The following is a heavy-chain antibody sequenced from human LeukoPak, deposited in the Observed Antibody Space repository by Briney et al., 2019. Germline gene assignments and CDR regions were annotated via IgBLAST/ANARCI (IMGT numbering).Heavy chain of an antibody. V-gene: IGHV3-23*01. CDR2: ISGGGGST. CDR1: GFTLSSYG. J-gene: IGHJ4*02. Sequence: GGSLRLSCAASGFTLSSYGMSWVRQAPGKGLEWVSAISGGGGSTYYADSVKGRFTISRDNSKNTLYLQMNSLRAEDTAVYYCAKDRGSGSYYNTDYWGQGTLVTVSS. D-gene: IGHD3-10*01. CDR3: AKDRGSGSYYNTDY.